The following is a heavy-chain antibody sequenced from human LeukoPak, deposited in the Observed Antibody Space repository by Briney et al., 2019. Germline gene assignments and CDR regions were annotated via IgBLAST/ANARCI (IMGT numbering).Heavy chain of an antibody. J-gene: IGHJ4*02. CDR2: INHSGST. CDR1: GGSFSGYY. Sequence: SETLSLTCAVYGGSFSGYYWSWIRQPPGKGLEWIGEINHSGSTNYSPSLKSRVTISVDTSKNQFSLKLSSVTAADTAVYYCARDRLRYSYGGYYFDYWGQGTLVTVSS. CDR3: ARDRLRYSYGGYYFDY. D-gene: IGHD5-18*01. V-gene: IGHV4-34*01.